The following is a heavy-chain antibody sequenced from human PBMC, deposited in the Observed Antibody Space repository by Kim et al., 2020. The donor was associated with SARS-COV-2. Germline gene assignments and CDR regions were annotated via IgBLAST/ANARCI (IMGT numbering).Heavy chain of an antibody. CDR2: INPSGGST. V-gene: IGHV1-46*02. Sequence: ASVKVSCKASGYTFNSYYMHWVRQAPGQGLEWMGIINPSGGSTSYAQKFQGRVTMTRDTSTSTVYMELSSLRSEDTAVYYCARGSPVYYDILTGYYRDYWGQGTLVTVFS. CDR1: GYTFNSYY. J-gene: IGHJ4*02. D-gene: IGHD3-9*01. CDR3: ARGSPVYYDILTGYYRDY.